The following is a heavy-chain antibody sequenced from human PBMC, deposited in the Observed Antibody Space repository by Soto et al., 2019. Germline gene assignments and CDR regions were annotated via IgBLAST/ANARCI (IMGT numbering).Heavy chain of an antibody. Sequence: GGSLRLSCAASGFTFSSYSMNWVRQAPGKGLEWVSYISSSSSTIYYADSVKGRFTISRDNAKNSLYLQMNSLRAEDTAVYYCARTPHPSPMATVTTIPFAFDIWGQGTMVTVSS. J-gene: IGHJ3*02. D-gene: IGHD4-17*01. V-gene: IGHV3-48*01. CDR2: ISSSSSTI. CDR3: ARTPHPSPMATVTTIPFAFDI. CDR1: GFTFSSYS.